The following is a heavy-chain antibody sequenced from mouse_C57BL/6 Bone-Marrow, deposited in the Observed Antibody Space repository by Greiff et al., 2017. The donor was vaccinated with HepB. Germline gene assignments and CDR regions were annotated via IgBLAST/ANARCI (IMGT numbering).Heavy chain of an antibody. J-gene: IGHJ3*01. CDR2: IYPGDGDT. Sequence: VKLMESGPELVKPGASVKISCKASGYAFSSSWMNWVKQRPGKGLEWIGRIYPGDGDTNYNGKFKGKATLTADKSSSTAYMQLSSLTSEDSAVYFCAREDYYGSSSWFAYWGQGTLVTVSA. CDR1: GYAFSSSW. V-gene: IGHV1-82*01. CDR3: AREDYYGSSSWFAY. D-gene: IGHD1-1*01.